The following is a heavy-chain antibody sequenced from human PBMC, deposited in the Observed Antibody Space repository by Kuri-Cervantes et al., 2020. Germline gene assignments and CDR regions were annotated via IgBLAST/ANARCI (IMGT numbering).Heavy chain of an antibody. V-gene: IGHV3-23*01. D-gene: IGHD7-27*01. CDR2: ISDSDGST. CDR1: GFTFSSYS. CDR3: AKDQGTGDVLPSD. J-gene: IGHJ4*02. Sequence: GGSLRLSCAASGFTFSSYSMNWVRQAPGKGLEWVSSISDSDGSTYYTDSVKGRFTISRDNSKNTLYLQINSLRAEDTAVYYCAKDQGTGDVLPSDWGQGTLVTVSS.